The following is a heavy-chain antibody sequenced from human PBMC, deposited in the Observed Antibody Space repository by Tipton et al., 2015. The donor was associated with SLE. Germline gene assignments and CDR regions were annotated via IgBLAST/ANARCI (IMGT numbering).Heavy chain of an antibody. D-gene: IGHD1-1*01. CDR2: IIPILSTP. Sequence: QLVQSGAEVKKPGSSVKVSCEVSGSSFSSYAVSWVRQSPGHGLEWMGGIIPILSTPNYAQKFQGRVTISTDDSTGTAYMELRSLTSDDTAIYYCARGPKLEPPAFDIWGHGTMVTVSS. CDR1: GSSFSSYA. CDR3: ARGPKLEPPAFDI. V-gene: IGHV1-69*05. J-gene: IGHJ3*02.